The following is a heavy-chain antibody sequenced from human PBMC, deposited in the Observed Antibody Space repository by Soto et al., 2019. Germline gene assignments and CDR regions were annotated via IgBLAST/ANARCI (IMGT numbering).Heavy chain of an antibody. Sequence: PWGSLRLSCASSGFTFDDHVMPWVRQGPGVGLEWVSGISWKSDSTGYADSVKGRFSISRDNTQNSLHLQMNSLRPEDTALYYCARDKGLYNDGMDVWGQGTTVTVSS. CDR2: ISWKSDST. CDR3: ARDKGLYNDGMDV. V-gene: IGHV3-9*01. CDR1: GFTFDDHV. J-gene: IGHJ6*01.